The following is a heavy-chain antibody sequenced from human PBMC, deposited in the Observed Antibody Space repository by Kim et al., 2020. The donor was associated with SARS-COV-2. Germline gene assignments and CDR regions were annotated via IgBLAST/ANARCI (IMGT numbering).Heavy chain of an antibody. D-gene: IGHD2-21*02. CDR1: GGSISSANW. V-gene: IGHV4-4*02. J-gene: IGHJ6*02. CDR2: IYHSGST. Sequence: SETLSLTCGVSGGSISSANWWTWVRQSPGKGLEWVGEIYHSGSTRYKPSLESRVTISVDRSKNQFSLKLSSVTAADTAMYYCARGFSVAVTGSYYYNMDVWGQGTTVTVSS. CDR3: ARGFSVAVTGSYYYNMDV.